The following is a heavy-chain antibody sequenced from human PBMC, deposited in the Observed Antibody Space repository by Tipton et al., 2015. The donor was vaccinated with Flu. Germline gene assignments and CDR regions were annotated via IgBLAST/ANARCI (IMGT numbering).Heavy chain of an antibody. V-gene: IGHV4-34*01. CDR2: INQSGST. Sequence: TLSLTCAVYGGSFSGYYWSWIRQPPGKGLEWIGEINQSGSTNYNPSLKSRVTILIDTSKNQFSLKLTSVTAADTAVYYCARLSYYDVDLKNFYFDYWGQGALVTVSS. CDR1: GGSFSGYY. J-gene: IGHJ4*02. D-gene: IGHD3-10*02. CDR3: ARLSYYDVDLKNFYFDY.